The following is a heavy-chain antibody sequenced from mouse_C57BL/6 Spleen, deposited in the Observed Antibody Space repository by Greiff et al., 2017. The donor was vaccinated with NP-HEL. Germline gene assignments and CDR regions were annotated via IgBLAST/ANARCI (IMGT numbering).Heavy chain of an antibody. CDR1: GFNIKDDY. D-gene: IGHD1-1*01. Sequence: EVKLMESGAELVRPGASVKLSCTASGFNIKDDYMHWVKQRPEQGLEWIGWIDPENGDTEYASKFQGKATITADTSSNTAYLQLSSLTSEDTAVYYCTTFITTVVAPRGYWGQGTTLTVSS. CDR3: TTFITTVVAPRGY. V-gene: IGHV14-4*01. CDR2: IDPENGDT. J-gene: IGHJ2*01.